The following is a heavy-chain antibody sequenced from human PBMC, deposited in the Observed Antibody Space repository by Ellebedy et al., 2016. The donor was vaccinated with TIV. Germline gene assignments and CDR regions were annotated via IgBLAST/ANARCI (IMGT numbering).Heavy chain of an antibody. D-gene: IGHD6-19*01. Sequence: GGSLRLSXAASGFTFSSYAMHWVRQAPGKGLEWVAVISYDGSNKYYADSVKGRFTISRDNSKNTLYLQMNSLRAEDTAVYYCARELAVAGTFDYWGQGTLVTVSS. CDR2: ISYDGSNK. V-gene: IGHV3-30-3*01. CDR1: GFTFSSYA. J-gene: IGHJ4*02. CDR3: ARELAVAGTFDY.